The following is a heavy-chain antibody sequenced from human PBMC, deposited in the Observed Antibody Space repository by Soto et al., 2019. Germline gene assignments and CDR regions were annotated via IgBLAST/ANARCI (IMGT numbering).Heavy chain of an antibody. Sequence: VGSLRLSCAASGFTFSTYYLHWVRQAPGKGLVWVSRINSDGSGTDYADSVKGRFTISRDNAKNMLYLQMNSLRAEDTAVYYCASLRVSRDGFDMWGQGTMVTVSS. D-gene: IGHD2-8*01. V-gene: IGHV3-74*01. CDR1: GFTFSTYY. CDR2: INSDGSGT. J-gene: IGHJ3*02. CDR3: ASLRVSRDGFDM.